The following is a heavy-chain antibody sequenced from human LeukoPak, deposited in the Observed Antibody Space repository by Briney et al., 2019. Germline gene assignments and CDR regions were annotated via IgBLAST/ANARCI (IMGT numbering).Heavy chain of an antibody. V-gene: IGHV3-9*03. D-gene: IGHD3/OR15-3a*01. CDR1: GFNFNDYA. Sequence: GGSLRLSCAASGFNFNDYAMHWVRQAPGKGLERVSSISWNSGTRGYADSVKGRFTISRDNAKNSLYLQMNSLRAEDMALYYCAKDGGAMDYFFDYWGQGTLVTVSS. CDR3: AKDGGAMDYFFDY. CDR2: ISWNSGTR. J-gene: IGHJ4*02.